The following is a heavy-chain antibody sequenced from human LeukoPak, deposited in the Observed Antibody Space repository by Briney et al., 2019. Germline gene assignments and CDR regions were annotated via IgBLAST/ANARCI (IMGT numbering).Heavy chain of an antibody. CDR2: IYYSGST. V-gene: IGHV4-39*01. J-gene: IGHJ6*04. CDR1: GGSISSSSYV. Sequence: SETLSLTCTVSGGSISSSSYVWGWIRQHPGKGLEWIGSIYYSGSTYYNPSLKSRVTISVDTSKNQYSLKLSSVTAADTAVYYCARRGDTYYYDSSLMDVWGKGTTVTVSS. D-gene: IGHD3-22*01. CDR3: ARRGDTYYYDSSLMDV.